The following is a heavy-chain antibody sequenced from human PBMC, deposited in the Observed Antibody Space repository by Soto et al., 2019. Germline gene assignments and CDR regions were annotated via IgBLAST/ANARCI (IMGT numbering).Heavy chain of an antibody. Sequence: SETLSLTCTVSGGSISSGDYYWSWIRQPPGKGLEWIGYIYYSGSTYYNPSLKSRVTISVDTSKNQFSLELSSVTAADTAVYYCARAFDYYPYYFDYWGQGTLVTVSS. CDR3: ARAFDYYPYYFDY. V-gene: IGHV4-30-4*01. D-gene: IGHD1-26*01. CDR1: GGSISSGDYY. J-gene: IGHJ4*02. CDR2: IYYSGST.